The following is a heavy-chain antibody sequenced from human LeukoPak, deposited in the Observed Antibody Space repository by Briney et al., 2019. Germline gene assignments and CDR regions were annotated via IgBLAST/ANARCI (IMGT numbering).Heavy chain of an antibody. V-gene: IGHV1-2*04. CDR2: INPSSGDT. CDR3: AKGNYGSGGYYSPLTFDY. CDR1: GYTFTDTY. Sequence: GASVKVSCKASGYTFTDTYMHWLRQAPGQGLKWMGWINPSSGDTEFAQKFQGWVTLTRDIFDNTASMEINTLKPDDTAVYYCAKGNYGSGGYYSPLTFDYWGQGSRVTVSS. J-gene: IGHJ4*02. D-gene: IGHD3-10*01.